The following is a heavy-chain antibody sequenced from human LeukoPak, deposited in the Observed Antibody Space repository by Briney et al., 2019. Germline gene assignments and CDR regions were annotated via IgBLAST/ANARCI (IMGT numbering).Heavy chain of an antibody. Sequence: RASVKVSCKTSGYTFTKYFIYWVRQAPGQGLEWMGIINPGSGSTVYAQKFEGRVTITADKSTNTAHMELRRLESGDTAVYYCTREGVYAPDPSSYHRDAFDIWGQGTVVIVSS. D-gene: IGHD3-16*02. CDR1: GYTFTKYF. V-gene: IGHV1-46*01. J-gene: IGHJ3*02. CDR2: INPGSGST. CDR3: TREGVYAPDPSSYHRDAFDI.